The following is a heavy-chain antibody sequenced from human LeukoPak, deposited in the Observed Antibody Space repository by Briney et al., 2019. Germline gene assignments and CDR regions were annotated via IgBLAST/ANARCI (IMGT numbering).Heavy chain of an antibody. J-gene: IGHJ5*02. Sequence: PGGSLRLSCAASGFTFSNYAMSWARQAPGKGLEWVSGIGGSGDSTYYGDSVKGRFINSRDNSKNTLYLRMNSLRAEDTAVYYCAKGYRSGWFPWFDPWGQGTLVTVSS. CDR1: GFTFSNYA. CDR2: IGGSGDST. CDR3: AKGYRSGWFPWFDP. D-gene: IGHD6-19*01. V-gene: IGHV3-23*01.